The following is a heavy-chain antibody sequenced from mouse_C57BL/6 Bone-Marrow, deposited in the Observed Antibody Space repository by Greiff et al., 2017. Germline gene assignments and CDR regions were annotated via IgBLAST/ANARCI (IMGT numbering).Heavy chain of an antibody. CDR2: IDPSDSET. Sequence: QVQLQQPGAELVRPGSSVKLSCKASGYTFTSYWMHWVKQRPIQGLEWIGNIDPSDSETHYNQKFKDKATLTVDKSSSTAYMQLSSLTSEDSAVYYCARGPLLYRRYFDYWGQGTTLTVSS. V-gene: IGHV1-52*01. D-gene: IGHD1-3*01. CDR3: ARGPLLYRRYFDY. CDR1: GYTFTSYW. J-gene: IGHJ2*01.